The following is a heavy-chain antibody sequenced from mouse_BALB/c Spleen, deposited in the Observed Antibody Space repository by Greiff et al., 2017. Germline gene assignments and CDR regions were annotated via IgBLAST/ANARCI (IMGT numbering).Heavy chain of an antibody. Sequence: EVKVVESGGGLVQPGGSLKLSCAASGFTFSSYGMSWVRQTPDKRLELVATINSNGGSTYYPDSVKGRFTISRDNAKNTLYLQMSSLKSEDNAMYYCARDRGYGNSWYFDVWGAGTTVTVSS. D-gene: IGHD2-1*01. CDR2: INSNGGST. J-gene: IGHJ1*01. CDR3: ARDRGYGNSWYFDV. CDR1: GFTFSSYG. V-gene: IGHV5-6-3*01.